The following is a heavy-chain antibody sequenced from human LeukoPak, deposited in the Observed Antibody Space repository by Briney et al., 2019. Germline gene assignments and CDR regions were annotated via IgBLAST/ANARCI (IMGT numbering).Heavy chain of an antibody. CDR3: ARLRIEGYSYVRSPDAFDI. V-gene: IGHV3-30*02. CDR2: IRYDGSNK. Sequence: GGSLRLSCAASGFTFSSYGMHWVRQAPGKGLEWVAFIRYDGSNKYYADSVKGRFTISRDNSKNTLYLQMNSLRAEDTAVYYCARLRIEGYSYVRSPDAFDIWGQGTMVTVSS. D-gene: IGHD5-18*01. J-gene: IGHJ3*02. CDR1: GFTFSSYG.